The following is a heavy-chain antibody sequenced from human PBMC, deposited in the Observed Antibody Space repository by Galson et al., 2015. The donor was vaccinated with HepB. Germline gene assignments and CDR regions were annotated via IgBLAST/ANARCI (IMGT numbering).Heavy chain of an antibody. CDR3: ARDERPLDEQPALVYYFDY. J-gene: IGHJ4*02. CDR1: GFTFSSYS. D-gene: IGHD5/OR15-5a*01. Sequence: SLRLSCAASGFTFSSYSMNWVRQAPGKGLEWVSSISSSSSYIYYADSVKGRFTISRDNAKNSLYLQMNSLRAEDTAVYYCARDERPLDEQPALVYYFDYWGQGTLVTVSS. CDR2: ISSSSSYI. V-gene: IGHV3-21*01.